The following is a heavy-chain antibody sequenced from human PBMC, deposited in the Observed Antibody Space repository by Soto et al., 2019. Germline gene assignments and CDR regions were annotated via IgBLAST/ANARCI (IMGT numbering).Heavy chain of an antibody. D-gene: IGHD5-12*01. Sequence: GASVKVSCKASGYTFTSYGISWVRQAPGQGLEWMGWISAYNGNTNYAQKLQGRVTMTTDTSTSTAYMELRSLRSDDTAVSYCARDYVDIVANWFDPWCQGTLVTVSS. V-gene: IGHV1-18*01. CDR1: GYTFTSYG. CDR3: ARDYVDIVANWFDP. CDR2: ISAYNGNT. J-gene: IGHJ5*02.